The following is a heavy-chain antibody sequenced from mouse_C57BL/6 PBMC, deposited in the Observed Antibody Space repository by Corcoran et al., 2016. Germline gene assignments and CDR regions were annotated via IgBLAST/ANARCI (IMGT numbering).Heavy chain of an antibody. J-gene: IGHJ3*01. D-gene: IGHD3-2*02. Sequence: QIQLVQSGPELKKPGETVKISCKASGYTFTTYGMSWVKQAPGKGLKWMGWINTYSGVPTYADDFKGRFAFSLETSASTAYLQNNNLKNEDTATYFCASLVDSSGYGFAYGGQGTLVTVSA. CDR2: INTYSGVP. CDR3: ASLVDSSGYGFAY. V-gene: IGHV9-3*01. CDR1: GYTFTTYG.